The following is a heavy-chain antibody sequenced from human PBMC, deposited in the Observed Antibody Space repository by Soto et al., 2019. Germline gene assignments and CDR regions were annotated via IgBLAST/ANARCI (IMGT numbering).Heavy chain of an antibody. Sequence: PSETLSLTCTVSGGSISGGDYYWSWIRQPPGKGLEWIGYIYYSGSTYYNPSLKSRVTISVDTSKNQFSLKLSSVTAADTAVYYCARLNVDTAMARVRYYYYGMDVWGQGTTVTVSS. CDR2: IYYSGST. D-gene: IGHD5-18*01. CDR3: ARLNVDTAMARVRYYYYGMDV. J-gene: IGHJ6*02. V-gene: IGHV4-30-4*01. CDR1: GGSISGGDYY.